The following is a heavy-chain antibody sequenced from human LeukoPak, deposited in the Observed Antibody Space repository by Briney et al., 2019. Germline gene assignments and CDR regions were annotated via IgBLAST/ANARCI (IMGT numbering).Heavy chain of an antibody. Sequence: GVSLRLSCAASGLTFSNACMNWVRHAPGGGREGVGRIKSKTDGGTTDYAAPVKGRFTISRDDSKNTLYLQMNSLKTEDTAVYYCTTGPAYDSSSYFMDYWGQGTLVTVSS. J-gene: IGHJ4*02. CDR3: TTGPAYDSSSYFMDY. D-gene: IGHD3-22*01. CDR1: GLTFSNAC. CDR2: IKSKTDGGTT. V-gene: IGHV3-15*07.